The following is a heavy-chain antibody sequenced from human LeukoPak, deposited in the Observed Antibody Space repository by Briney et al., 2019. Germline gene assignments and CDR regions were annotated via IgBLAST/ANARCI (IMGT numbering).Heavy chain of an antibody. CDR1: GFTFSSYA. CDR2: ISSNGGST. V-gene: IGHV3-64*01. CDR3: AKVYSSGWSTNSPCDY. J-gene: IGHJ4*02. D-gene: IGHD6-19*01. Sequence: GGSLRLSCAASGFTFSSYAMHWVRQAPGKGLEYVSAISSNGGSTYYANSVKGRFTISRDNSKNTLYLQMGSLRAEDMAVYYCAKVYSSGWSTNSPCDYWGQGTLVTVSS.